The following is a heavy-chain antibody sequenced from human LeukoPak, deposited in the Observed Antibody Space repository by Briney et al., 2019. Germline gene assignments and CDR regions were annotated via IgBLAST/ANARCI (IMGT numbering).Heavy chain of an antibody. Sequence: ASVKVSCKTSGYTFTSYGVSWVRQAPGQGLEWMGWVSTYNYNTNYAQKFRGRVTLIKDTSTSTVYMELRSLRFDDTAIYYCARQVDTSMALPDYWGQGTLVTVSS. CDR2: VSTYNYNT. J-gene: IGHJ4*02. CDR1: GYTFTSYG. CDR3: ARQVDTSMALPDY. D-gene: IGHD5-18*01. V-gene: IGHV1-18*01.